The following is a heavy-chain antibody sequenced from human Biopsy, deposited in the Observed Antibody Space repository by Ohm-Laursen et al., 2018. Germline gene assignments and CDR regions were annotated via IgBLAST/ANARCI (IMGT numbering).Heavy chain of an antibody. J-gene: IGHJ3*01. D-gene: IGHD3-3*01. CDR1: GGSISSDS. CDR3: ARLYRLDDYWNDDPPDAFDV. Sequence: GTLSLTCSVSGGSISSDSWSWIRQPPRKGLEWIGYISSRGSTNYNPSLRGRVTITVDTSKNQFSLKLTSVTAADTAVFFCARLYRLDDYWNDDPPDAFDVWGQGTMVTVSS. CDR2: ISSRGST. V-gene: IGHV4-59*01.